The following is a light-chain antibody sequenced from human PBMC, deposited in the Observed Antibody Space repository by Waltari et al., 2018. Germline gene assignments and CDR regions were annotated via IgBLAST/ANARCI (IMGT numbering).Light chain of an antibody. V-gene: IGKV4-1*01. Sequence: DIVMTQSPESLAVSLGERATINCQTSESVLYSSNNKNHLAWYQQKPGQPPKLLIYWASTRESGVPERFSGSGSETDFTLTVTSLQAEDVAVYYCQQYYNTPLTFGGGTKVEIK. CDR2: WAS. J-gene: IGKJ4*01. CDR3: QQYYNTPLT. CDR1: ESVLYSSNNKNH.